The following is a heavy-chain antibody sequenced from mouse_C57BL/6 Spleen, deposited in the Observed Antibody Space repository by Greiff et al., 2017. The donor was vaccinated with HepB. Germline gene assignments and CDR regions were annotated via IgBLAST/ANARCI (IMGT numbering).Heavy chain of an antibody. J-gene: IGHJ4*01. CDR2: IYPGDGDT. Sequence: QVQLKESGAELVKPGASVKISCKASGYAFSSYWMNWVKQRPGKGLEWIGQIYPGDGDTNYKGKFKGKATLTADKSSSTAYMQRSSLTSEDSAVYFCARSLYGNDAMDYWGQGTSVTVSS. D-gene: IGHD2-1*01. CDR3: ARSLYGNDAMDY. V-gene: IGHV1-80*01. CDR1: GYAFSSYW.